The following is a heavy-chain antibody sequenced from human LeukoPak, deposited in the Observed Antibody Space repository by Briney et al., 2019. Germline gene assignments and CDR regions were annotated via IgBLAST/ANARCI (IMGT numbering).Heavy chain of an antibody. CDR2: INYSGST. D-gene: IGHD1-26*01. Sequence: SETLSLTCTVSGGSITNSYWNWIRQSPGKGLEWIGYINYSGSTNYNPSLKSRVTISVDTSKNQFSLKLSSVTAADTAVYYCARDRGSYYRDPFVYWGQGTLVTVSS. CDR1: GGSITNSY. CDR3: ARDRGSYYRDPFVY. V-gene: IGHV4-59*01. J-gene: IGHJ4*02.